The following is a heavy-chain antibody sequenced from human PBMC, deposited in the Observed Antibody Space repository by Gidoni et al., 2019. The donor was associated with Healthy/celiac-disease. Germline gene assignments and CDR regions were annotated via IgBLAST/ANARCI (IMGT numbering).Heavy chain of an antibody. V-gene: IGHV3-15*01. CDR1: GFTFSNAW. Sequence: EVQLVESGGGLVKPGGSLRLSCAASGFTFSNAWMSWVRPAPVKGLEWVRRIKSKTAGGTTDYAAPVKGRFTISRDDSKNTLYLQMNSLKTEDTAVYYCTTDCSSTSGYATALNWGQGTLVTVSS. CDR3: TTDCSSTSGYATALN. D-gene: IGHD2-2*01. J-gene: IGHJ4*02. CDR2: IKSKTAGGTT.